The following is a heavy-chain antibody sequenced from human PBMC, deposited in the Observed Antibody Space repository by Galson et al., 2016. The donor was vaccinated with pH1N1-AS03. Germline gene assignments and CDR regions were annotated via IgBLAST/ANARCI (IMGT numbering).Heavy chain of an antibody. CDR2: INHSGSI. CDR3: VRDYSHLPSHFHY. Sequence: ETLSLTCAVYGESFSDYYWSWIRQPPGKGLEWIGEINHSGSIKCNPSLKSRVTISEDRSKNQVSLKLTSVTAADTSIYYCVRDYSHLPSHFHYWGQGTLVSVSS. V-gene: IGHV4-34*01. CDR1: GESFSDYY. J-gene: IGHJ1*01. D-gene: IGHD4-11*01.